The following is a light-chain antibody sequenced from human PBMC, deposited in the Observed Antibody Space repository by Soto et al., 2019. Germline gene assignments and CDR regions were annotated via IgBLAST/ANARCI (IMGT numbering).Light chain of an antibody. V-gene: IGLV2-14*01. CDR3: SSYTSSSTYV. J-gene: IGLJ1*01. Sequence: QSALTQPASVSGSPGQSITISCTGTSSDLGVYDYVSWYQQHPGKAPKLVIYEVSYRPSGVSTRFSGSKSVNTASLTISGLRAEAEADYYCSSYTSSSTYVFGTGTKVTVL. CDR1: SSDLGVYDY. CDR2: EVS.